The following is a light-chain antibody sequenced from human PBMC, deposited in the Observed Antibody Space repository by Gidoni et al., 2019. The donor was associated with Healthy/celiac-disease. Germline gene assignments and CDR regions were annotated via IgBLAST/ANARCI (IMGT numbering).Light chain of an antibody. CDR3: QQYYRTPLT. Sequence: DIVISQSPDSLSVSLGERATINCKSSQSVLYSSNNKNYLAWYQQKPGQPPKLLIYWASTRESGVPDRISGSGSGTDFTLTISSLQAEDVAVYYCQQYYRTPLTFGQGTKLEIK. V-gene: IGKV4-1*01. J-gene: IGKJ2*01. CDR2: WAS. CDR1: QSVLYSSNNKNY.